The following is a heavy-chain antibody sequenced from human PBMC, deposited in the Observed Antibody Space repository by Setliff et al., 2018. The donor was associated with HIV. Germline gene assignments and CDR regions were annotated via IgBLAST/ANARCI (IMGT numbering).Heavy chain of an antibody. J-gene: IGHJ4*02. Sequence: SETLSLTCTVSGDSINSGSYYWSWIRQPAGEGLEWIGHIFTSGSTTYNPSLKSRVSISLDTSKNQFSLRLNSVTAADTAVYYCARQGNIVVVTSFDYWGQGTLVTVSS. CDR2: IFTSGST. CDR1: GDSINSGSYY. D-gene: IGHD2-21*02. V-gene: IGHV4-61*09. CDR3: ARQGNIVVVTSFDY.